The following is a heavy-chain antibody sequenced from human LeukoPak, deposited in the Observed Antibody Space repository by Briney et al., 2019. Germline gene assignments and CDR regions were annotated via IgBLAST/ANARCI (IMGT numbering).Heavy chain of an antibody. CDR1: GGSISSYY. CDR2: IYYSGST. J-gene: IGHJ4*02. D-gene: IGHD3-10*01. CDR3: ARHPLGYSFDY. V-gene: IGHV4-59*08. Sequence: SETLSLTCTVSGGSISSYYWSWIRQPPGKGLEWIGNIYYSGSTNYIPSLESRVTISVDTSKNQFSLKLSSVTAADTAVYYCARHPLGYSFDYWGQGTLVTVSS.